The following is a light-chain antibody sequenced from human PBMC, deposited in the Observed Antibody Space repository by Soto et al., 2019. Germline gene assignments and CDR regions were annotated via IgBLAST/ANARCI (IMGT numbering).Light chain of an antibody. V-gene: IGKV3-15*01. CDR2: GAS. CDR1: ERVSSN. J-gene: IGKJ1*01. Sequence: EIVMTQSPATLSLSPGERATLSCRASERVSSNLAWYQQKPGQAPRLLIYGASTRATGIPARFSGSGSGTEFTLTFSSLQSEDFAVYYCQRYNKWPTFGQGTKVDIK. CDR3: QRYNKWPT.